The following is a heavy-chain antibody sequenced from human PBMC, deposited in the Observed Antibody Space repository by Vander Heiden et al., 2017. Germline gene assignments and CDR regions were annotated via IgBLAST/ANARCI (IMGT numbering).Heavy chain of an antibody. V-gene: IGHV3-7*01. CDR3: ARDRGPYYYGSGSSFDY. Sequence: EVQLVESGGGLVQPGGSLRLSCAASGFTFSSYWMSWVRQAPGKGRECVANIKQDGSEKYYVDSVKGRFTISRDNAKNSLYLQMNSLRAEDTAVYYCARDRGPYYYGSGSSFDYWGQGTLVTVSS. CDR1: GFTFSSYW. CDR2: IKQDGSEK. D-gene: IGHD3-10*01. J-gene: IGHJ4*02.